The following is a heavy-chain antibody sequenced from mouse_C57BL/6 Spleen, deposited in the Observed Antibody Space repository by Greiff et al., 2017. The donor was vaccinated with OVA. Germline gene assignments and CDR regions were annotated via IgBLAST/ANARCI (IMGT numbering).Heavy chain of an antibody. CDR2: ISNGGGSP. Sequence: EVKLEESGGGLVQPGGSLKLSCAASGFTFSDYYMYWVRQTPEKRLEWVAYISNGGGSPYYPDTVQGRFPISRDNAKNTLYLQMSHLKSEDTARYYCAVDSSGLFAYWGQGTLVTVSA. CDR3: AVDSSGLFAY. J-gene: IGHJ3*01. D-gene: IGHD3-2*02. CDR1: GFTFSDYY. V-gene: IGHV5-12*01.